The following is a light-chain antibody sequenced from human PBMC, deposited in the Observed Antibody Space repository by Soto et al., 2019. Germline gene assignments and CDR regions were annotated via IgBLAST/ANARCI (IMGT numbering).Light chain of an antibody. CDR3: QQYNNWTPMA. J-gene: IGKJ1*01. V-gene: IGKV3-15*01. CDR1: QSVSSN. Sequence: EIVMTQSPATLSVSPGERATLSCRASQSVSSNLAWYQQKPGQAPRLLIYGASTRATGIPARFSGSGSGTEFTLTISRLQAEDFAVYYCQQYNNWTPMAFGQGTKVEIK. CDR2: GAS.